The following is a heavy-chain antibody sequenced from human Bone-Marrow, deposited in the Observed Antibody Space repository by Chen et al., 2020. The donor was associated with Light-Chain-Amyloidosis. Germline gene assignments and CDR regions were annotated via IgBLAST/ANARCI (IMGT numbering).Heavy chain of an antibody. CDR1: GFTFDDYA. V-gene: IGHV3-9*01. Sequence: EVQLVESGGGLVQPGRSLRLSCAASGFTFDDYAMHWVRIVPGKGLEWVSGINWDSGFIDYADSVKGRFTISRDNAKNSLYLQMNSLRTEDTALYYCVKDVENSSPSYFDYWGQGTLVTVSS. D-gene: IGHD6-6*01. J-gene: IGHJ4*02. CDR3: VKDVENSSPSYFDY. CDR2: INWDSGFI.